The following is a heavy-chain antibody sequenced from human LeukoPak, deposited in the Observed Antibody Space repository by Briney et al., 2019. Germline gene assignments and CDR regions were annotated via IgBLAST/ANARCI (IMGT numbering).Heavy chain of an antibody. Sequence: GGSLRLSCAASGFTFSKAWMSWVRQAPGKGLEWVGRIKGMTDGGTTDYAAPVKGTFIISRDDSKNMLYLQMNSLKTEDTAVYYCTTGWQFIDYWGQGTLVTVSS. D-gene: IGHD6-19*01. CDR2: IKGMTDGGTT. V-gene: IGHV3-15*01. CDR1: GFTFSKAW. CDR3: TTGWQFIDY. J-gene: IGHJ4*02.